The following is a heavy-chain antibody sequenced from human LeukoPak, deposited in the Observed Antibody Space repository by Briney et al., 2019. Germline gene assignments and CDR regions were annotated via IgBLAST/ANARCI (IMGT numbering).Heavy chain of an antibody. CDR2: ISGSGGST. CDR3: AKDNHSDILTLGPFDY. D-gene: IGHD3-9*01. Sequence: GGSLRLSCAASGFTFSSYAMSWVRQAPGKGLEWVSAISGSGGSTYYADSVKGRFTISRDNSKNTLYLQMNSLRAEDTAVYYCAKDNHSDILTLGPFDYWGQGTLATVSS. J-gene: IGHJ4*02. V-gene: IGHV3-23*01. CDR1: GFTFSSYA.